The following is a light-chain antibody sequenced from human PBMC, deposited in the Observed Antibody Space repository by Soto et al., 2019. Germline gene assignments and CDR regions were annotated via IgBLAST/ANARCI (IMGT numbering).Light chain of an antibody. Sequence: QSALIQPASVSGSLGQSITISCTATSSDVGAYNHVSWYQQHPGKAPKLMIYDVSNRPSGVSNRFSGSKSGNTASLTISGLQAEDEADYHCSSYTISSNYVFGSGTKLTAL. J-gene: IGLJ1*01. CDR3: SSYTISSNYV. CDR1: SSDVGAYNH. V-gene: IGLV2-14*03. CDR2: DVS.